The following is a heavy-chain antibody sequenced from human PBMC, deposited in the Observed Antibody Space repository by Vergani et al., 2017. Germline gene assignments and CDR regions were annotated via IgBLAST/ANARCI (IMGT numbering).Heavy chain of an antibody. D-gene: IGHD3-9*01. CDR2: IYYSGST. CDR1: GGSISSSSYY. J-gene: IGHJ4*02. V-gene: IGHV4-39*07. Sequence: QLQLQESGPGLGKPSETLSLTCTVSGGSISSSSYYWGWIRQPPGKGLEWIGSIYYSGSTYYNPSLKSRVTISVDTSKNQFSLKLSSVTAADTAVYYCARGEGDYDILTGYYTDYFDYWGQGTLVTVSS. CDR3: ARGEGDYDILTGYYTDYFDY.